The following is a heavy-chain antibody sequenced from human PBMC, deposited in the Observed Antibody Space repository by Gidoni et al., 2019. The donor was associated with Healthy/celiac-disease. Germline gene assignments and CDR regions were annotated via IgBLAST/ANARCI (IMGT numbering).Heavy chain of an antibody. V-gene: IGHV3-7*01. CDR3: ARDGGYSVYDFGYFDY. CDR1: GLTFSSYW. Sequence: EVQLVESGGGLVQPGGALRLSCAASGLTFSSYWMSWVRQAPGKGLEWVANIKQDGSEKYYVDSVEGRFTISRDNAKNSLYLQMNSLSAEDTAVYYCARDGGYSVYDFGYFDYWGQGTLVTVSS. D-gene: IGHD5-12*01. J-gene: IGHJ4*02. CDR2: IKQDGSEK.